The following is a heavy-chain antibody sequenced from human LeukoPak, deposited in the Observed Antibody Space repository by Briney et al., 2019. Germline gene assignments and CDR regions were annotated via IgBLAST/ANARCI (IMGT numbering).Heavy chain of an antibody. J-gene: IGHJ4*02. V-gene: IGHV1-18*01. D-gene: IGHD2-21*02. Sequence: ASVTLSFTASGYTFTNYGISWMRLAPGQGLEWMGWISAYNGNTNYAHKLQSRVTITTDTSTSTAYMELRSLRSDDTAVYYCLRSASLGVVTAIVDYWGQGTLVTVSS. CDR1: GYTFTNYG. CDR3: LRSASLGVVTAIVDY. CDR2: ISAYNGNT.